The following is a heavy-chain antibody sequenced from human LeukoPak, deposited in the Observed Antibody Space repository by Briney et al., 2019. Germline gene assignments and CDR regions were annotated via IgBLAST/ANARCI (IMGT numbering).Heavy chain of an antibody. V-gene: IGHV3-66*01. CDR3: VSSSSRYSFDY. CDR2: IYSGGST. Sequence: GGSLRLSCAASGFTVSSNYMTWVRQAPGKGLEGVSVIYSGGSTYYADSVKGRFTSSRDNSKNTLYLQMNSLRAEDTAVYYCVSSSSRYSFDYWGQGTLVTVSS. J-gene: IGHJ4*02. D-gene: IGHD6-13*01. CDR1: GFTVSSNY.